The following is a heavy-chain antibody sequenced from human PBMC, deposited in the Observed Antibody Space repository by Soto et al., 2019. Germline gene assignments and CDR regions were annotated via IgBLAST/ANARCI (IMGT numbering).Heavy chain of an antibody. Sequence: EVQLVQSGAEVRKPGESLQISCKGSGYSFTTYWIGWVRQMSVNGLAWMGITYPGDSDTRYSPSFQGQVTISADKSSSTAYLQWSSLKASDTAMYYCARRTTENFDYWGQGTLVTVSS. CDR3: ARRTTENFDY. CDR1: GYSFTTYW. J-gene: IGHJ4*02. V-gene: IGHV5-51*01. D-gene: IGHD4-17*01. CDR2: TYPGDSDT.